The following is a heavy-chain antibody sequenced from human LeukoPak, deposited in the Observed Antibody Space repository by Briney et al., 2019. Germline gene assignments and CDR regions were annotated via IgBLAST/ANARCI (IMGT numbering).Heavy chain of an antibody. CDR3: AKTQGFFDH. CDR2: ISGSGDTT. V-gene: IGHV3-23*01. Sequence: GGSLRLSCAASGFTFSNNGMTWVRQAPGKGMEWVTGISGSGDTTYDAGSVKGRFTVSGDNSKNILYLQMNSLRAEDTAIYYCAKTQGFFDHWGQGSLVTVSS. J-gene: IGHJ4*02. CDR1: GFTFSNNG.